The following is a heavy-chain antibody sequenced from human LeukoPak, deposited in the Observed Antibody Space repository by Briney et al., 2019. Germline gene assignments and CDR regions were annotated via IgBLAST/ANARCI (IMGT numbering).Heavy chain of an antibody. CDR3: AREGSFEPADY. J-gene: IGHJ4*02. D-gene: IGHD1-14*01. V-gene: IGHV3-11*06. Sequence: GGSLRLSCAASGFTFSDYYMSWIRQAPGKGLEWVSYISSSSSYTNYADSVKGRFTISRDNAKNSLYLQMNSLRAEDTAVYYCAREGSFEPADYWGQGTLVTVSS. CDR2: ISSSSSYT. CDR1: GFTFSDYY.